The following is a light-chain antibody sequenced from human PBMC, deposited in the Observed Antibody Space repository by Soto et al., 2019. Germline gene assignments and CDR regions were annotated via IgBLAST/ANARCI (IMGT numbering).Light chain of an antibody. Sequence: EIVMTQSPATLSVSPGERATLSCRASQSVSNNLAWYQQKPGQAPRLLIYGASTRATGIPARFSGSGSGTEFTLPINSLQPEDFAVYSCQQYNTWPPYTFGTGTKMAIK. J-gene: IGKJ2*01. V-gene: IGKV3-15*01. CDR1: QSVSNN. CDR2: GAS. CDR3: QQYNTWPPYT.